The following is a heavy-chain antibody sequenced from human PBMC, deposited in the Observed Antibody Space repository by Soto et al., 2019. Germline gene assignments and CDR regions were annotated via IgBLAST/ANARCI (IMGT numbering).Heavy chain of an antibody. D-gene: IGHD2-15*01. CDR3: ARHLPLDCSGGRCYGDKLDY. J-gene: IGHJ4*02. V-gene: IGHV4-39*01. Sequence: SETLSLTCTVSGDSFSSGTYYWGWIRQPPGKGLEWIGSIFYSGYTYYNPSLKSRATISVDTSKNQVSLNLNSVTAADTAVYYCARHLPLDCSGGRCYGDKLDYWGQGTLVTVSS. CDR1: GDSFSSGTYY. CDR2: IFYSGYT.